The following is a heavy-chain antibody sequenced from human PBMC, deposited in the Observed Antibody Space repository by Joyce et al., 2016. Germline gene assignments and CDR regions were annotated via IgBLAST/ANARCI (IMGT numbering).Heavy chain of an antibody. CDR1: GWPFRGFF. CDR3: ARSQWLAPLMY. V-gene: IGHV4-34*01. Sequence: QVQLQQWGAGLLKPSETLSLTCAVSGWPFRGFFWTWVRQSPGKGLEWIGDINNSGVTNYNPSLKTRVTFSVDTSKNQFSLKLTSLSAADTAVYYCARSQWLAPLMYWGQGTPVTVSS. D-gene: IGHD6-19*01. CDR2: INNSGVT. J-gene: IGHJ4*02.